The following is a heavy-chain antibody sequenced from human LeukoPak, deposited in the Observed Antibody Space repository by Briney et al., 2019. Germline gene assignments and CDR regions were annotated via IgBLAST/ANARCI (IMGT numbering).Heavy chain of an antibody. Sequence: GGSLRLSCVASGFTFSSYAMHWVRQAPGKGLEWVVVISHDGSNKYYADSVKGRFTISRDNSKNTLFLQMNSLRAEDTAVYYCARERGYCSGTSCYPSNYYYYGMDAWGQGTTVTVSS. D-gene: IGHD2-15*01. CDR3: ARERGYCSGTSCYPSNYYYYGMDA. V-gene: IGHV3-30*04. J-gene: IGHJ6*02. CDR1: GFTFSSYA. CDR2: ISHDGSNK.